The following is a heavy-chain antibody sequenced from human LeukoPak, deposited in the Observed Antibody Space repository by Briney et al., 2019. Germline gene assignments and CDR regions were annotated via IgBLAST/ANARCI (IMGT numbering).Heavy chain of an antibody. V-gene: IGHV3-30*04. CDR3: ARDFGYASGTYMVY. J-gene: IGHJ4*02. CDR2: ISSDGRKP. D-gene: IGHD1-26*01. CDR1: GFTFNNYA. Sequence: HTGGSLRLSCEASGFTFNNYAMQWVRQPPGRGLEWVAVISSDGRKPYYADAVKGRFTISRDNSKNTVYMQMNGLRAEDTAMYYCARDFGYASGTYMVYWGQGTLVTVSS.